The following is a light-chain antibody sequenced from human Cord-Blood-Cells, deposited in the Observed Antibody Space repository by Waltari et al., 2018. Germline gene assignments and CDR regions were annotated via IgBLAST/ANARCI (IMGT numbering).Light chain of an antibody. CDR2: DDS. J-gene: IGLJ2*01. V-gene: IGLV3-21*03. CDR1: NIGSKS. CDR3: QVWDSSSDHVV. Sequence: SYVLTQPPSVSVAPGKTARITCGGNNIGSKSVHWYQQKPGQAPVLVVYDDSDRPSGIPGRFSGANSGKTATLSISRVEAGDEADYYCQVWDSSSDHVVFGGGTKLTVL.